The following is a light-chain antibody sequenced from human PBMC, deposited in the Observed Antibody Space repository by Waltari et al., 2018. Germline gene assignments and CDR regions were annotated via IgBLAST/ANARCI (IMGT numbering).Light chain of an antibody. Sequence: QTVVTQEPSLSVSPGGTVTLTCALRSGSVSTTSYARWYQQTPGQAPRTLVYKASARSSGVPDRFSGSILGNKAALTITGAQAEDDSDYYCLIYMGSGIWVFGGGTKLTVL. CDR2: KAS. V-gene: IGLV8-61*01. CDR1: SGSVSTTSY. CDR3: LIYMGSGIWV. J-gene: IGLJ3*02.